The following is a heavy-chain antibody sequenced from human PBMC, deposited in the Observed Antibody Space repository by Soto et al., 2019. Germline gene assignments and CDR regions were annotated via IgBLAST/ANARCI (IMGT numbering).Heavy chain of an antibody. CDR1: GFTFSSYA. CDR3: AKRHYDYVWGSYHLGYYFDY. D-gene: IGHD3-16*02. Sequence: LRLSCAASGFTFSSYAMSWVRQAPGKGLEWVSAISGSGGSTYYADSVKGRFTISRDNSKNTLYLQMNSLRAEDTAVYYCAKRHYDYVWGSYHLGYYFDYWGQGTLVTVSS. V-gene: IGHV3-23*01. J-gene: IGHJ4*02. CDR2: ISGSGGST.